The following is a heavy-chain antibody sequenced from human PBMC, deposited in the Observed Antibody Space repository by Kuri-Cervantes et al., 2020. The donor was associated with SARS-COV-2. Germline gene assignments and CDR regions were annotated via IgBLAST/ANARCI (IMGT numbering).Heavy chain of an antibody. D-gene: IGHD3-3*01. J-gene: IGHJ2*01. CDR2: VSYSGST. CDR1: GGYINTYY. CDR3: PRGEEAGKTIFGGVPGAKYFEV. V-gene: IGHV4-59*01. Sequence: SETLSLTCTVSGGYINTYYWSWIRHPPGKGLEYIGYVSYSGSTNYSPSFKVRVTMSLDTSKNQFSLSLTSVNPAATAVYYCPRGEEAGKTIFGGVPGAKYFEVWGRGTLVTVSS.